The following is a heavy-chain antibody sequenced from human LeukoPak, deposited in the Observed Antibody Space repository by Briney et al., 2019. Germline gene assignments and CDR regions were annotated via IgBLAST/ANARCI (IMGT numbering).Heavy chain of an antibody. CDR3: ARGEPTYVEFGDGAFDI. Sequence: SETLSLTCTVSGGSISSYYWSWIRQPPGKGLEGIGYIYYSGSTNYNPSLKSRVTISVDTSKNQFSLKLSSVTAADTAVYYCARGEPTYVEFGDGAFDIWGQGTMVTVSS. V-gene: IGHV4-59*01. J-gene: IGHJ3*02. CDR2: IYYSGST. CDR1: GGSISSYY. D-gene: IGHD3-10*01.